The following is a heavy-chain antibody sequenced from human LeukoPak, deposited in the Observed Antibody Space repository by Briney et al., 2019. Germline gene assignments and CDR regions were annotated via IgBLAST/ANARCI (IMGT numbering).Heavy chain of an antibody. CDR1: GFTFSSYW. Sequence: GGSLRLSCAASGFTFSSYWMHWVRQAPGKGLVWVSRINSDGSSTSYADSVKGRFTISRDNAKNTLYLQMNSLRAEDTAVYYCWRGTTVTTFDYFDYWGQGTLVTVSS. J-gene: IGHJ4*02. CDR2: INSDGSST. CDR3: WRGTTVTTFDYFDY. D-gene: IGHD4-11*01. V-gene: IGHV3-74*01.